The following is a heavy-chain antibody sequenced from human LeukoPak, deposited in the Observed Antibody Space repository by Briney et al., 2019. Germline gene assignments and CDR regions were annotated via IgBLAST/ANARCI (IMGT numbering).Heavy chain of an antibody. Sequence: GASVKVSCKASGYTFTGYYVHWVRQAPGQGLEWMGWINPKTGGTNYAQKFQGWVTMTRDTSISTAYMELSRLRSDDTAVYYCARDTAVAGGGFDYWGQGTLVTVSS. J-gene: IGHJ4*02. D-gene: IGHD6-19*01. CDR1: GYTFTGYY. CDR2: INPKTGGT. V-gene: IGHV1-2*04. CDR3: ARDTAVAGGGFDY.